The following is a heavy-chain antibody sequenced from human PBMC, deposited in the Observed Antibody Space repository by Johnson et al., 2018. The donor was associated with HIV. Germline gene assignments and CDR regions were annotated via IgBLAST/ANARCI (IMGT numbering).Heavy chain of an antibody. J-gene: IGHJ3*02. CDR1: GFTFSSYA. D-gene: IGHD5-18*01. CDR2: ISGSGGST. V-gene: IGHV3-23*04. CDR3: ARDRVRTARDGDEAFDI. Sequence: VQLVESGGGLVQPGGSLRLSCAASGFTFSSYAMSWVRQAPGQGLEWVSAISGSGGSTYYADSVKGRFTISRDNSKNSLYLQMDSLRAEDTAVYYCARDRVRTARDGDEAFDIWGQGTMVTVSS.